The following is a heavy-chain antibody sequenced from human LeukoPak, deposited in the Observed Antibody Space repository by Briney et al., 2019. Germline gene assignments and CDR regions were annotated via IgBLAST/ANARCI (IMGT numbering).Heavy chain of an antibody. D-gene: IGHD2-8*01. CDR1: GFSFSRYG. Sequence: PGGSLRLSCAASGFSFSRYGMHWIRQAPGKGLEWVAYIQYDGSNEQYANSVKGRFSISRDSSKNTLNLQMNSLRAEDTAVYYCAKDRCSNGIGCFYYYMDVWGKGTTVTISS. CDR3: AKDRCSNGIGCFYYYMDV. V-gene: IGHV3-30*02. J-gene: IGHJ6*03. CDR2: IQYDGSNE.